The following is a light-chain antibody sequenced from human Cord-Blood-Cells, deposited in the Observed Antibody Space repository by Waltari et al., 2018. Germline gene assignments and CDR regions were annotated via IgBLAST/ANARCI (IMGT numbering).Light chain of an antibody. CDR2: DVS. CDR1: SSAVGGYNY. J-gene: IGLJ3*02. CDR3: SSYTSSSTWV. V-gene: IGLV2-14*03. Sequence: QSALTQPASVSGSPGPSIPIPCPGTSSAVGGYNYVPWYQQHPGKAPKLMIYDVSNRPSGVSNRFSGSKSGNTASLTISGLQAEDEADYYCSSYTSSSTWVFGGGTKLTVL.